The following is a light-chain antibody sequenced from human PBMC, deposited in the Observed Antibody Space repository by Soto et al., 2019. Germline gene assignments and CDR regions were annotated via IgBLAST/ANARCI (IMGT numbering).Light chain of an antibody. Sequence: QPDLTQPASVSGSPGQSSTISCSGTSSDVGSSNFVSWYQQHPGKAPKLIIFEGDRRPSGVSGRFSGSKSGNTASLTISGLQAEDEADYYCCSFARSSSFYVFGTGTKVTVL. CDR3: CSFARSSSFYV. V-gene: IGLV2-23*01. CDR1: SSDVGSSNF. CDR2: EGD. J-gene: IGLJ1*01.